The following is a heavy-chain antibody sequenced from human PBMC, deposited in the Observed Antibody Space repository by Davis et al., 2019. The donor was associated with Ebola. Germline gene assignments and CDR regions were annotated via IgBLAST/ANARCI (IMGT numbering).Heavy chain of an antibody. CDR1: GFTFDDYA. V-gene: IGHV3-9*01. Sequence: SLKISCAASGFTFDDYAMHWVRQAPGKGLEWVSGISWNSGSIGYADSVKGRFTISRDNAKNSLYLQMNSLRAEDTAVYYCAREAAVALFDYWGQGTLVTVSS. D-gene: IGHD6-19*01. CDR2: ISWNSGSI. CDR3: AREAAVALFDY. J-gene: IGHJ4*02.